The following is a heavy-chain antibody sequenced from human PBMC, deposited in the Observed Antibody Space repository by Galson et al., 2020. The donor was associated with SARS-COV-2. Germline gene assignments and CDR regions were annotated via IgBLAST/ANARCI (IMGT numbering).Heavy chain of an antibody. V-gene: IGHV1-2*06. Sequence: ASVKVSCKASGYTFNDYHLHWVRQAPGQGLEWMGRINTHGGGTKCAQEIPGRVTMTRDTSITTVFMELSGLRFDDTAVYYCARTDHYYDTDGYFYYLYSGGQGSLVAVPS. D-gene: IGHD3-22*01. J-gene: IGHJ4*02. CDR1: GYTFNDYH. CDR2: INTHGGGT. CDR3: ARTDHYYDTDGYFYYLYS.